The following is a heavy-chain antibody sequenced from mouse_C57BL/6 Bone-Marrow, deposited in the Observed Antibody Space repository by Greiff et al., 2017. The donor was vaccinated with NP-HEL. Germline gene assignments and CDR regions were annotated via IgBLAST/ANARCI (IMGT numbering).Heavy chain of an antibody. V-gene: IGHV1-54*01. CDR3: ARKQTGTDY. D-gene: IGHD4-1*01. Sequence: LQQSGAELVRPGTSVKVSCKASGYAFTNYLIEWVKQRPGQGLEWIGVINPGSGGTNYNEKFKGKATLTADKSSSTAYMQLSSLTSEDSAVYFCARKQTGTDYWGQGTTLTVSS. CDR1: GYAFTNYL. J-gene: IGHJ2*01. CDR2: INPGSGGT.